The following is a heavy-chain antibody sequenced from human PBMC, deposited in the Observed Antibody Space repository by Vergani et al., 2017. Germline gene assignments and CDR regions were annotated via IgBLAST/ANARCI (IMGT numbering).Heavy chain of an antibody. V-gene: IGHV1-46*03. CDR2: INPSGGST. Sequence: QVQLVQSGAEVKKPGASVKVSCKASGYTFTSYYMHWVRQAPGQGLEWMGIINPSGGSTSYAQKFQGRVTMTRDMSTSTVYMELSSLRSEDTAVYYCARAGITMLRGVMWYGMDVWGQGTTVTVSS. CDR1: GYTFTSYY. CDR3: ARAGITMLRGVMWYGMDV. D-gene: IGHD3-10*01. J-gene: IGHJ6*02.